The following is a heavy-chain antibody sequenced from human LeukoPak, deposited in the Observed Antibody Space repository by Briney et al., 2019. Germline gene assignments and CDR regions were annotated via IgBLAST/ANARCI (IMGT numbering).Heavy chain of an antibody. CDR1: GFIVSSNY. D-gene: IGHD6-13*01. J-gene: IGHJ4*02. CDR3: AREIAAAGDY. CDR2: IYSGGST. Sequence: GGSLRLSCAASGFIVSSNYMSWVRQAPGKGLEWVSVIYSGGSTYYADSVEGRFTISRDNSKNALYLQMNSLRAEDTAVYYCAREIAAAGDYWGQGTLVTVSS. V-gene: IGHV3-66*01.